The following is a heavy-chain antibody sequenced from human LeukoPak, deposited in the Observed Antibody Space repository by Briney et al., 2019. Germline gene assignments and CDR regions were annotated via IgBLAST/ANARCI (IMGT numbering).Heavy chain of an antibody. CDR1: GGSFSGYY. D-gene: IGHD6-13*01. Sequence: SETLSLTCAVYGGSFSGYYWSWIRQPPGKGLEWIGEINHSGSTNYNPSLKSRVTISVDTSKNQFSLKLSSVTAADTAVYYCASGGIAAACDYWGQGTLATVSS. CDR3: ASGGIAAACDY. V-gene: IGHV4-34*01. J-gene: IGHJ4*02. CDR2: INHSGST.